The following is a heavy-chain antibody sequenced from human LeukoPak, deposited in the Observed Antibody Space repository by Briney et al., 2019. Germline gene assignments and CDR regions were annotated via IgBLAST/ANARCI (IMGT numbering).Heavy chain of an antibody. CDR2: TSYSGST. V-gene: IGHV4-59*08. Sequence: PSETLXLTCTVSGGSISSYYWSWIRQPPGKGLEWIGYTSYSGSTNYSPSLKSRVTISVDTSKKQFSLRLSSVTAADTAVYYCGRLSYDTTGYWPDYFDYWGQGTLVTVPS. CDR3: GRLSYDTTGYWPDYFDY. CDR1: GGSISSYY. J-gene: IGHJ4*02. D-gene: IGHD3-22*01.